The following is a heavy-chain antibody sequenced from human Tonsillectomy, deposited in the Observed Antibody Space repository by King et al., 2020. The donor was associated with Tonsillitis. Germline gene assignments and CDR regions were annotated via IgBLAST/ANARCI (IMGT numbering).Heavy chain of an antibody. Sequence: VQLVESGGGLVQPGGSLRLSCATSGFTFSSYAMSWVRQAPGKGLDWVSGISESGGSSFHADSVKGRFTISRDNSKSTLYLQMNSLRAEDTALYYCAKVRLNWKYDAFDFWGQGTMVTVSS. J-gene: IGHJ3*01. CDR3: AKVRLNWKYDAFDF. D-gene: IGHD1-1*01. CDR1: GFTFSSYA. CDR2: ISESGGSS. V-gene: IGHV3-23*04.